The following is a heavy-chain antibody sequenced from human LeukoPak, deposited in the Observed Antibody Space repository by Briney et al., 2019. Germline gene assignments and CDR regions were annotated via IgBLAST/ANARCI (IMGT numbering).Heavy chain of an antibody. D-gene: IGHD3-16*02. J-gene: IGHJ4*02. CDR1: GFTFSSYG. CDR2: IWCDGSNK. V-gene: IGHV3-33*01. Sequence: GGSLRLSCAASGFTFSSYGMHWVRQAPGKGLEWVAVIWCDGSNKYYADSVKGRFTISRDNSKNTLYLQMNSLRAEDTAVYYCARDGVIVYFDYWGQGTLVTVSS. CDR3: ARDGVIVYFDY.